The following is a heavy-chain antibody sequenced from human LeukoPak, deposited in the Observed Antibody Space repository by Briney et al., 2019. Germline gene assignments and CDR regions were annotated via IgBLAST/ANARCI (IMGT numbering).Heavy chain of an antibody. CDR2: ISTDGYTT. CDR3: AVGGSPGY. D-gene: IGHD2-15*01. CDR1: GLAFSAYK. Sequence: GGSMRLSCAASGLAFSAYKMHWVRQAPRKGLVWVSRISTDGYTTDYADFVQGRCTASRDNTKNTWSLEMNSLRAEDTAVYYCAVGGSPGYWGQGTLVTVSS. J-gene: IGHJ4*02. V-gene: IGHV3-74*01.